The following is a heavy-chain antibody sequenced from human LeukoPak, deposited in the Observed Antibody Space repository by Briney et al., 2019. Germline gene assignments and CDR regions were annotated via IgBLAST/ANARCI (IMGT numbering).Heavy chain of an antibody. CDR1: GGSFSGYY. V-gene: IGHV4-34*01. CDR3: ARLTAITIPDY. D-gene: IGHD3-9*01. Sequence: SETLSLTCAVYGGSFSGYYWSWIRQPPGKGLEWIGEINHSGSTNYNPSLKSRVTISVDTSKNQFSLKLSSVTAADTAVYYCARLTAITIPDYWGQGTLVTVSS. CDR2: INHSGST. J-gene: IGHJ4*02.